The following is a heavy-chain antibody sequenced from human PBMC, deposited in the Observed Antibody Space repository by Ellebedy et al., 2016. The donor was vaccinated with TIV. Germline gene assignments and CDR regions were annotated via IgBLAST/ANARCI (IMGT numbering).Heavy chain of an antibody. D-gene: IGHD4-17*01. Sequence: GESLKISCAASGFSFSSYWMSWVRQAPGKGLEWVANIKQDGGETYYGDSVKGRFTLSRENAKNSVYLQMNSPRADDTAVYYCATDGSYGDYLSPRHAFAVWGQGTMVSVSS. CDR2: IKQDGGET. CDR1: GFSFSSYW. J-gene: IGHJ3*01. V-gene: IGHV3-7*01. CDR3: ATDGSYGDYLSPRHAFAV.